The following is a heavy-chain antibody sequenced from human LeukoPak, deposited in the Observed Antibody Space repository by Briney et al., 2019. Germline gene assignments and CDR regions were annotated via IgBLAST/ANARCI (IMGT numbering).Heavy chain of an antibody. V-gene: IGHV4-34*01. CDR2: INHSGST. D-gene: IGHD6-6*01. J-gene: IGHJ4*02. CDR3: ARDIASRRCDY. CDR1: GGSFSGYY. Sequence: SETLSLTCAVYGGSFSGYYWSWIRQPPGKGLEWIGEINHSGSTNYNPSLKSRVTISVDTSKNQFSLKLSSVTAADTAVYYCARDIASRRCDYWGQGTPVTVSS.